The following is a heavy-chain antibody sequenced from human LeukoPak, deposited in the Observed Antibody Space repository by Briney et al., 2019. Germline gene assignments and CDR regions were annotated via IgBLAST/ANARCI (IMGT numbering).Heavy chain of an antibody. D-gene: IGHD3-10*01. CDR1: EYTFTGYY. J-gene: IGHJ4*02. CDR2: INTNTGNP. Sequence: GSVKVSCKASEYTFTGYYIHWVRQAPGQGLEWMGWINTNTGNPTYAQGFTGRFVFSLDTSVSTAYLQISSLKAEDTAVYYCARTYYGSGSYSDYWGQGTLVTVSS. CDR3: ARTYYGSGSYSDY. V-gene: IGHV7-4-1*02.